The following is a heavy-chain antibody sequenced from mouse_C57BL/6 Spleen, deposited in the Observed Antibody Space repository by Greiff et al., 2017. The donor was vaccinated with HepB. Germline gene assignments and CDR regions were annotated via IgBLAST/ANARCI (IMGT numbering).Heavy chain of an antibody. CDR2: IYPGSGNT. D-gene: IGHD1-1*01. V-gene: IGHV1-84*01. Sequence: QVHVKQSGPELVKPGASVKISCKASGYTFTDYYINWVKQRPGQGLEWIGWIYPGSGNTKYNEKFKGKATLTVDTSSSTAYMQLSSLTSEDSAVYFCARSGYYYGSSHWYFDVWGTGTTVTVSS. CDR3: ARSGYYYGSSHWYFDV. J-gene: IGHJ1*03. CDR1: GYTFTDYY.